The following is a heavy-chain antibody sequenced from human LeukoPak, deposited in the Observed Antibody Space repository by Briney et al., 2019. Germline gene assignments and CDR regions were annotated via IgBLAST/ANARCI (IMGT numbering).Heavy chain of an antibody. CDR3: ARHVWVTGTPKSYYYYGMDV. CDR1: GYSFTSYW. CDR2: IYPGDSDT. Sequence: GESLKISCKGSGYSFTSYWIGWVRQMPGEGLEWMGIIYPGDSDTRYSPSFQGQVTISADKSISTAYLQWSSLKASDTAMYYCARHVWVTGTPKSYYYYGMDVWGQGTTVTVSS. J-gene: IGHJ6*02. D-gene: IGHD1-20*01. V-gene: IGHV5-51*01.